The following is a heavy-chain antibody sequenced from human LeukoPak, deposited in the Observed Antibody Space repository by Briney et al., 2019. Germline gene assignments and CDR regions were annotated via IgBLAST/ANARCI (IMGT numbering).Heavy chain of an antibody. CDR1: GFTFSSYE. J-gene: IGHJ6*02. V-gene: IGHV3-48*03. Sequence: SGGSLRLSCAASGFTFSSYEMTWVRQAPGKGLEWVSNISSSDTTIHYADSVKGRFTISRDNARNSLYLQMNSLRAEDTAVYYCARSRRDNYYYYYGMDVWGQGTTVTVSS. CDR3: ARSRRDNYYYYYGMDV. D-gene: IGHD5-24*01. CDR2: ISSSDTTI.